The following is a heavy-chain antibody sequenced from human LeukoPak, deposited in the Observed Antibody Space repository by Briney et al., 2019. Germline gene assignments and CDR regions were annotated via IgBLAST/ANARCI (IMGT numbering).Heavy chain of an antibody. CDR2: TRNKANGYTT. J-gene: IGHJ3*02. CDR1: GFTLSDFY. D-gene: IGHD1-1*01. V-gene: IGHV3-72*01. CDR3: ARWDDLDAFDI. Sequence: PGGSLRLSCAASGFTLSDFYMDWVRQAPGKGLEWVGRTRNKANGYTTEYAASVKGRFTISRDDSSLYLQMNSLKSEDTAVYYCARWDDLDAFDIWGQGTMVTVSS.